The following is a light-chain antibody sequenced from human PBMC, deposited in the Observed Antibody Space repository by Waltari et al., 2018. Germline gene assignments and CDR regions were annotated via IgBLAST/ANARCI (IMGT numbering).Light chain of an antibody. Sequence: QSVLTQPPSASGTPGQRVTISCFGSSSNLGRNTVNWYQQVPGTAPKLLIYINNQRPSGVPDRFSGSKSGTSASLAISGLQSEDEADYSCAAWDDSLNAWVFGGGTKLTVL. J-gene: IGLJ3*02. CDR2: INN. V-gene: IGLV1-44*01. CDR1: SSNLGRNT. CDR3: AAWDDSLNAWV.